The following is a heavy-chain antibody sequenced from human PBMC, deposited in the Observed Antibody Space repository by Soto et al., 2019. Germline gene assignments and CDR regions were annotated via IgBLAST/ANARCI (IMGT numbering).Heavy chain of an antibody. J-gene: IGHJ5*02. CDR3: AKEKISTSCRNWFAP. CDR2: ISGSGGST. V-gene: IGHV3-23*01. Sequence: PGGSLRLACAASGFTFSNYAVTWVRQAPGKGLEWVSTISGSGGSTYYADSVKGRFTISRDNSKNTLYLRMNSLRAEDTAVYYCAKEKISTSCRNWFAPWGQGTLVTVSS. CDR1: GFTFSNYA. D-gene: IGHD2-2*01.